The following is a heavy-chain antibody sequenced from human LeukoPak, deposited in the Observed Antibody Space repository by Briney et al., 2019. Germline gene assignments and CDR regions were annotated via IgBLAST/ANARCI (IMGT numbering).Heavy chain of an antibody. CDR1: GYTFTSYG. CDR2: ISAYNGNT. Sequence: VASVKVSCKASGYTFTSYGISWVRQAPGQGLEWMGWISAYNGNTNYAQKLQGRVTMTTDTSTSTAYMELRSLRSDDTAVYYCARDLRLGYYYYGMDVWGQGTTVTVSS. D-gene: IGHD3-16*01. J-gene: IGHJ6*02. V-gene: IGHV1-18*01. CDR3: ARDLRLGYYYYGMDV.